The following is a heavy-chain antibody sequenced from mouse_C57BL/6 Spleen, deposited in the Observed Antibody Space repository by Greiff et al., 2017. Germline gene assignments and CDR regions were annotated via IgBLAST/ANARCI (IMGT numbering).Heavy chain of an antibody. V-gene: IGHV5-6*02. Sequence: DVMLVESGGDLVKPGGSLKLSCAASGFTFSSYGMSWVRQTPDKRLEWVATISSGGSYTYYPDSVKGRFTISRDNAKNTLYLQMSSLKSEDTAMYYCARQYDGFDYWGQGTTLTVSS. CDR3: ARQYDGFDY. J-gene: IGHJ2*01. D-gene: IGHD2-14*01. CDR2: ISSGGSYT. CDR1: GFTFSSYG.